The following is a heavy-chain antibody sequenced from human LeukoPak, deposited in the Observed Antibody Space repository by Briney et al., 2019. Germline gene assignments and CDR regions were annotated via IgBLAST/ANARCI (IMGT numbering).Heavy chain of an antibody. CDR2: ISGSGGST. CDR1: GFTFSSYA. J-gene: IGHJ4*02. Sequence: GGSLRLSCAASGFTFSSYAMSWVRQAPGKGLEWVSAISGSGGSTYYADSVKGRFTISRDNSKNMLYLQMNSLRAEDTAIYYCAREISALLWFGEFPNFDYWGQGTLVTVSS. V-gene: IGHV3-23*01. D-gene: IGHD3-10*01. CDR3: AREISALLWFGEFPNFDY.